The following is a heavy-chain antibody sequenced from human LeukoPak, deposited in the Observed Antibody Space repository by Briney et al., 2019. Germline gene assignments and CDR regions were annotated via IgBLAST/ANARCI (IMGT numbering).Heavy chain of an antibody. CDR3: ARDREIYYDSSGTVDY. V-gene: IGHV3-21*01. D-gene: IGHD3-22*01. J-gene: IGHJ4*02. Sequence: GGSLRLSCAASGFTFSNNAMSWVRQAPGKGLEWVSSISSSSSYIYYADSVKGRFTISRDNAKNSLYLQMNSLRAEDTAVYYCARDREIYYDSSGTVDYWGQGTLVTVSS. CDR2: ISSSSSYI. CDR1: GFTFSNNA.